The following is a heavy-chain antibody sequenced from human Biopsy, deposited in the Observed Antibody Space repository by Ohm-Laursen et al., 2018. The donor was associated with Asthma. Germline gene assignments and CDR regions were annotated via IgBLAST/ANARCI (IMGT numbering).Heavy chain of an antibody. CDR2: IYYSGTT. D-gene: IGHD2-15*01. CDR1: GASISSGGYY. CDR3: ARGRGYCRDGNCYNYYFEN. V-gene: IGHV4-31*03. J-gene: IGHJ4*02. Sequence: TLSLTCTVSGASISSGGYYWSWIRHHPGSGLEWIGYIYYSGTTYYNPSLKSRVSLPPDTSKNQFSLRLSSLTAADTAVYYCARGRGYCRDGNCYNYYFENWGQGTLVTVSS.